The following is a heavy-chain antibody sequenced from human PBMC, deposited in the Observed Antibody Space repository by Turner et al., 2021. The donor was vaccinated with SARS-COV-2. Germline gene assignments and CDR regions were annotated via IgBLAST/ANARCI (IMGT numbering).Heavy chain of an antibody. J-gene: IGHJ5*02. CDR3: ARHGPAAIPILRWFDP. CDR1: GDPISNYY. V-gene: IGHV4-59*08. CDR2: IYKGGST. Sequence: QVHLQESGPGLVKPSETLSLTCVVSGDPISNYYYNWIRLTPGRGLEWIGHIYKGGSTNYAPSLKSRVTISSDSAKNQISLRLTSVTAADTAVYYCARHGPAAIPILRWFDPWGQGISVVVSS. D-gene: IGHD2-2*01.